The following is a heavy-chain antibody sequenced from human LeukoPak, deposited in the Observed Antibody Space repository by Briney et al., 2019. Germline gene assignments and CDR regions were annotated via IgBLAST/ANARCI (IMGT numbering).Heavy chain of an antibody. V-gene: IGHV1-8*01. D-gene: IGHD6-6*01. CDR3: ARDLIAARPGWFDP. CDR1: GYTFTSYD. CDR2: MNPNSGNT. J-gene: IGHJ5*02. Sequence: GASVKVSCKASGYTFTSYDINWVRQATGQGLEWTGWMNPNSGNTGYAQKFQGRVTLTTDTSASTAYMELRSLRSDDTAVYYCARDLIAARPGWFDPWGQGTLVIVSS.